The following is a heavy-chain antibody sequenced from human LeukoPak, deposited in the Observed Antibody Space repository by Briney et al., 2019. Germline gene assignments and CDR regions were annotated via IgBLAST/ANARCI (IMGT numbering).Heavy chain of an antibody. J-gene: IGHJ4*02. CDR3: TTDLGERITIFGVVKGYDY. V-gene: IGHV3-15*01. CDR1: GFTFSNAW. Sequence: GGSLRLSCAASGFTFSNAWMSWVRQAPGKGLEWVGRIKSKTDGGTTDYAAPVKGRFTISRDDSKNTLYLQMNSLKTEDTAVYYCTTDLGERITIFGVVKGYDYWGQGTLVTVSS. CDR2: IKSKTDGGTT. D-gene: IGHD3-3*01.